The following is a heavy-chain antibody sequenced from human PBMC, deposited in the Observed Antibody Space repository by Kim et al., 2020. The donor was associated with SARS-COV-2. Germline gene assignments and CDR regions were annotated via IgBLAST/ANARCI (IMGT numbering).Heavy chain of an antibody. J-gene: IGHJ4*01. CDR1: GFTFSYYP. CDR3: AREDPRASVAG. Sequence: GGSLRLSCAASGFTFSYYPMHWVRQAPGKGLECVSAISTDGAFPFYASSVKGRFTVSRDNSRNTLYLQMDSLSSEDTAVYYCAREDPRASVAGWGEGTLATVSS. V-gene: IGHV3-64*01. D-gene: IGHD6-19*01. CDR2: ISTDGAFP.